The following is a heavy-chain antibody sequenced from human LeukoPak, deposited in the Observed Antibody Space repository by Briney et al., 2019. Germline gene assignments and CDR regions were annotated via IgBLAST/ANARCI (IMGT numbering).Heavy chain of an antibody. D-gene: IGHD6-19*01. Sequence: GGSLRLSCAASGLSVSSNFITWVRQAPGPGPEWVSVIYSDGTTYYADSLKGRFTTSRDTSKNTVFLQMSSLRDEDTAVYYCARAGSGWYREQGYFDYWGQGTLVTVSS. CDR3: ARAGSGWYREQGYFDY. CDR2: IYSDGTT. CDR1: GLSVSSNF. J-gene: IGHJ4*02. V-gene: IGHV3-53*01.